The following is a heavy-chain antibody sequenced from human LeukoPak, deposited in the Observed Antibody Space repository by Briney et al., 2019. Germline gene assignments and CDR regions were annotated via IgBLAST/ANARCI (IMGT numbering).Heavy chain of an antibody. J-gene: IGHJ3*02. CDR2: ISSSSSYI. Sequence: GGSLRLSCAASGFTYSSYSMNWVRQAPGKGLEWVSSISSSSSYIYYADSVKGRFTISRDNAKNSLYLQMNSLRAEDTAVYYCAKIKWDAFDIWGQGTMVTVSS. CDR1: GFTYSSYS. V-gene: IGHV3-21*04. D-gene: IGHD1-26*01. CDR3: AKIKWDAFDI.